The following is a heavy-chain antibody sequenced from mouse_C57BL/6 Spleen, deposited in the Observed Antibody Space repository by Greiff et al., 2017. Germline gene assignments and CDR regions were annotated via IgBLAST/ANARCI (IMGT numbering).Heavy chain of an antibody. D-gene: IGHD6-2*01. Sequence: EVKLVESGGGLVKPGGSLKRSCAASGFTFSSYAMSWVRQTPEKRLEWVATISDGGSYTYYPDNVKGRFTISRDNAKNNLYLQMSHLKSEDTAMYYCARALSDPYAMDYWGQGTSVTVSS. J-gene: IGHJ4*01. CDR1: GFTFSSYA. CDR3: ARALSDPYAMDY. CDR2: ISDGGSYT. V-gene: IGHV5-4*03.